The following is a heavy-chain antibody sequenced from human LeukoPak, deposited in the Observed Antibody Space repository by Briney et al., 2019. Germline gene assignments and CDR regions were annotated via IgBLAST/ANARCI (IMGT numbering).Heavy chain of an antibody. J-gene: IGHJ4*02. CDR2: ISDSADNT. CDR1: GFTFASYA. Sequence: GGSLRLSCAASGFTFASYAMSWVRQAPGKWLEWVSAISDSADNTYYADSVKGRFTISRDNSKNTLFLQMNSLRAEDTAVYYCARDETYYDFWSGYNTLDYWGQGTLVTVSS. D-gene: IGHD3-3*01. CDR3: ARDETYYDFWSGYNTLDY. V-gene: IGHV3-23*01.